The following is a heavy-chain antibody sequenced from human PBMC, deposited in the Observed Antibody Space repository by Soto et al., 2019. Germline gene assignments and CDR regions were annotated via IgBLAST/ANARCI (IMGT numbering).Heavy chain of an antibody. Sequence: QVQLQQWGAGLLKPSETLSLTCAVYGGSFSGYYWSWIRQPPGKGLEWIGEINHSGSTNYNPSLKSRVIASVNTTKNQSALTLSSVDAADTAVAYCARGRAVSLWFGELSPLDYGGQGTLVTVSS. D-gene: IGHD3-10*01. CDR2: INHSGST. V-gene: IGHV4-34*01. CDR3: ARGRAVSLWFGELSPLDY. CDR1: GGSFSGYY. J-gene: IGHJ4*02.